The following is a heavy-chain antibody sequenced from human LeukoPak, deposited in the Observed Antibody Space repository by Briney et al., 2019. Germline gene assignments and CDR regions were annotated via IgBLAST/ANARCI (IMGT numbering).Heavy chain of an antibody. J-gene: IGHJ6*02. D-gene: IGHD3-22*01. CDR1: GYTFTGYY. Sequence: ASVKVSCKASGYTFTGYYMHWVRQAPGQGLEWMGWINPNSGGTNYAQKFQGRVTMTRDTSISTAYMELSRLRSDDTAVYYCARDYDSSGYYPYYYCGMDVWGQGTTVTVSS. V-gene: IGHV1-2*02. CDR2: INPNSGGT. CDR3: ARDYDSSGYYPYYYCGMDV.